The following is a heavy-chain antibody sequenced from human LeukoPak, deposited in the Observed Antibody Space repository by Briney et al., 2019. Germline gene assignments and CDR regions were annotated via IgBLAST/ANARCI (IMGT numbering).Heavy chain of an antibody. CDR1: GYSSTSYW. D-gene: IGHD6-13*01. J-gene: IGHJ3*02. Sequence: GESLKISCKGSGYSSTSYWIGWVRQMPGKGLEWVGIIYPGDSDTRYSPSFQGQVTISADKSISTAYLQWSSLKASDTAMYYCARQGDSSSWYSDAFDIWGQGTMVTVSS. CDR2: IYPGDSDT. V-gene: IGHV5-51*01. CDR3: ARQGDSSSWYSDAFDI.